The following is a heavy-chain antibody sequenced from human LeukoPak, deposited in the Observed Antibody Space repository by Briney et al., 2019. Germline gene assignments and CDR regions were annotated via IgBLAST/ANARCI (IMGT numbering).Heavy chain of an antibody. CDR1: GFTFSSYW. J-gene: IGHJ4*02. D-gene: IGHD6-19*01. CDR2: INSDGSRP. V-gene: IGHV3-74*01. CDR3: ARAKAGYSSGWYLWYFDY. Sequence: SGGSLRLSCAASGFTFSSYWRHWVRQAPGKGLVWVSRINSDGSRPSYADSVKGRFTISRDNAKNTLYLQMTSLRAEDTAVYYCARAKAGYSSGWYLWYFDYWGQGTLVTVSS.